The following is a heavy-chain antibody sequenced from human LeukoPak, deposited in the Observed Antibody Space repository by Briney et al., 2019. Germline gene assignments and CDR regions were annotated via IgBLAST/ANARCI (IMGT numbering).Heavy chain of an antibody. CDR3: ARGPLSIAAAGTGRNWFDP. J-gene: IGHJ5*02. CDR2: INHSGST. V-gene: IGHV4-34*01. CDR1: GGSFSGYY. D-gene: IGHD6-13*01. Sequence: SETLSLTCAVYGGSFSGYYWSWIRPPPGKGLEWIGEINHSGSTNYNPSLKSRVTISVDTSKNQFSLKLSSVTAADTAVYYCARGPLSIAAAGTGRNWFDPWGQGTLVTVSS.